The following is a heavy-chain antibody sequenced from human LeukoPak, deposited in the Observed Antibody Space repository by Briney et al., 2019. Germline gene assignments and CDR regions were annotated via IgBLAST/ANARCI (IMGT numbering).Heavy chain of an antibody. J-gene: IGHJ4*02. Sequence: AGGSLRLSCAASGFTFSSYSMNWVRQAPGKGLEWVSYISSSSSTIYYADSVKGRFTISRDNAKNSLYLQTNSLRAEDTAVYYCAREDARAQIWGQGTLVTVSS. V-gene: IGHV3-48*01. CDR3: AREDARAQI. D-gene: IGHD1-26*01. CDR2: ISSSSSTI. CDR1: GFTFSSYS.